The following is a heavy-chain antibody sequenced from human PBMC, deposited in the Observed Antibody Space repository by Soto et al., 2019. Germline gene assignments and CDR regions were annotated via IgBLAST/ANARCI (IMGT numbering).Heavy chain of an antibody. CDR3: ARLRYFDWLLSAYGMDV. J-gene: IGHJ6*02. Sequence: PSETLSLTCTVSCGSICCSSYYWGWSSQPPGKGLEWIGSIYYSGSTYYNPSLKSRVTISVDTSKNQFSLKLSSVTAADTAVYYCARLRYFDWLLSAYGMDVWGQGTTVS. CDR1: CGSICCSSYY. CDR2: IYYSGST. D-gene: IGHD3-9*01. V-gene: IGHV4-39*01.